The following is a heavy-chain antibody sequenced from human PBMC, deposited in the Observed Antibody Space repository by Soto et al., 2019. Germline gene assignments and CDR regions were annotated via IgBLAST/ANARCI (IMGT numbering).Heavy chain of an antibody. J-gene: IGHJ4*02. V-gene: IGHV1-46*01. CDR3: ARVLDGDEDDSSDSDY. CDR1: GYTFSYYY. Sequence: ASVKVSCKASGYTFSYYYIHWVRQAPGQGLEWMGRINPGGGSTTYAQKFQGRVTVTRDTSTSTVYMELSSLTSEDTAVYYCARVLDGDEDDSSDSDYWGQGTLVTVSS. CDR2: INPGGGST. D-gene: IGHD6-19*01.